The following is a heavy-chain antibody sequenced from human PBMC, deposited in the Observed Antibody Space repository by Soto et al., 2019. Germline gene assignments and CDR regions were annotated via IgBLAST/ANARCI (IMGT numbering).Heavy chain of an antibody. CDR2: IVPRFGSP. Sequence: QVQLVQSGAEMRKPGSSLSVSCKASGGTFSDFAFSWVRQAPGQGLEWRGGIVPRFGSPNYAQKFGGRVTISADTSTSTVSMEVSSLRFDHTAVYFCARDRIQLRLGKYSFNGMDVWGQGTTITVSS. V-gene: IGHV1-69*06. D-gene: IGHD3-16*01. J-gene: IGHJ6*02. CDR3: ARDRIQLRLGKYSFNGMDV. CDR1: GGTFSDFA.